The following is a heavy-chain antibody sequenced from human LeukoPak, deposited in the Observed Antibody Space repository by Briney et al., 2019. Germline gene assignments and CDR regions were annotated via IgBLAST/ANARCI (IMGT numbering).Heavy chain of an antibody. CDR3: ARGGSSWYRGMDV. Sequence: GGSLRLSCAASGFTFSSYEMNWVRQAPGKGLEWVSYIRSSGTAIYADSVKGRFTISRDNAKNSLYLQMNSLRDEDTAVYYCARGGSSWYRGMDVWGQGTTVTVSS. D-gene: IGHD6-13*01. CDR1: GFTFSSYE. J-gene: IGHJ6*02. CDR2: IRSSGTAI. V-gene: IGHV3-48*03.